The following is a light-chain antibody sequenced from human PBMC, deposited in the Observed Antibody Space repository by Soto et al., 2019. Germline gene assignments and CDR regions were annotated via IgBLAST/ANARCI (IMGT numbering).Light chain of an antibody. CDR1: LSVFYSFNNKIY. CDR3: QQYSSLPFT. CDR2: WAS. V-gene: IGKV4-1*01. Sequence: VMPQSPDALTVSLTDRATMNCKSSLSVFYSFNNKIYLAQYQPKPGQTPKLIIYWASTREFGVRYRVSGSGTGSDFTLTISRLQAVAVALYHSQQYSSLPFTFGPGTKVDIK. J-gene: IGKJ3*01.